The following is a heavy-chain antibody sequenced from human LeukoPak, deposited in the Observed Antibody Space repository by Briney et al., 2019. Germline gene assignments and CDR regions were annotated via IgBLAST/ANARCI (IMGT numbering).Heavy chain of an antibody. Sequence: GGSLRLSCAASGFTFSSYAMSWVRPAPGKGLEWVSAISGSGGSTYYADSVKGRFTISRDDSKNTLYLQMNSLRAEDTAVYYCAKVPEPRGSSWNYWGQGTLVTVSS. D-gene: IGHD6-13*01. CDR2: ISGSGGST. J-gene: IGHJ4*02. CDR3: AKVPEPRGSSWNY. V-gene: IGHV3-23*01. CDR1: GFTFSSYA.